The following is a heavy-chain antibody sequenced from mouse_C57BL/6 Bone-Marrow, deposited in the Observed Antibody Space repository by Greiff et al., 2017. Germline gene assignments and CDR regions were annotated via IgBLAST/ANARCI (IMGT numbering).Heavy chain of an antibody. Sequence: VQLVESGPELVKPGASVKISCTASGYAFSSSWMNWVKQRPGKGLEWIGRIYPGDGDTNYNGKFKGKATLTADKSSSTAYMQLSSLTSEDSAVYVWARAGGYGGFADWGQGTLVTVSA. CDR2: IYPGDGDT. J-gene: IGHJ3*01. CDR1: GYAFSSSW. D-gene: IGHD2-2*01. CDR3: ARAGGYGGFAD. V-gene: IGHV1-82*01.